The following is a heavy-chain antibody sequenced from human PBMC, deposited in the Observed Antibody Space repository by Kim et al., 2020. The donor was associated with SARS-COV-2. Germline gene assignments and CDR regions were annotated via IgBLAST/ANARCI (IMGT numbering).Heavy chain of an antibody. CDR3: ARSVSHGFNYYDILTGYSNSYYYYGMDV. J-gene: IGHJ6*02. V-gene: IGHV1-18*01. D-gene: IGHD3-9*01. CDR2: ISAYNGNT. CDR1: GYTFTSYG. Sequence: ASVKVSCKASGYTFTSYGISWVRQAPGQGLEWMGWISAYNGNTNYAQKLQGRVTMTTDTSTSTAYMELRSLRSDDTAVYYCARSVSHGFNYYDILTGYSNSYYYYGMDVWGQGTTVTVSS.